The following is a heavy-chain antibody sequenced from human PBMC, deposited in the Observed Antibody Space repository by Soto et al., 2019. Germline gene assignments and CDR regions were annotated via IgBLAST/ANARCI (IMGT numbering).Heavy chain of an antibody. CDR1: GGSISSGGYY. CDR2: FYYSGST. CDR3: ARGLLAAANQNWFDP. Sequence: PSETLSLTCTVSGGSISSGGYYWSWIRQHPGKGLEWIGYFYYSGSTYYNPSLKSRVTISVDTSKNQFSLKLSSVTAADTAVYYCARGLLAAANQNWFDPWGQGTLVTVSS. V-gene: IGHV4-31*03. D-gene: IGHD6-13*01. J-gene: IGHJ5*02.